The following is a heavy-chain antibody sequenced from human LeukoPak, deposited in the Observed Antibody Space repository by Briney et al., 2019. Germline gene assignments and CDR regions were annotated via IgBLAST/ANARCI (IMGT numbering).Heavy chain of an antibody. CDR2: IYSSGST. Sequence: PSETLSLTCTVSGGSISSYYWSWIRQPAGKGLEWIGRIYSSGSTNYNPSLKSRVTMSVDTSKNQFSLKLSSVTAADTAVYYCAGGGSGSYASYYYYYIDVWGKGTTVTISS. V-gene: IGHV4-4*07. J-gene: IGHJ6*03. CDR1: GGSISSYY. CDR3: AGGGSGSYASYYYYYIDV. D-gene: IGHD3-10*01.